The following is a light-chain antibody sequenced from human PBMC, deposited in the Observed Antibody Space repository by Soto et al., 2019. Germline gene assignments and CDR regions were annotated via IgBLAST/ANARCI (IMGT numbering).Light chain of an antibody. Sequence: EIVLTQSPGTLSLSPVERATLSCRASQSVSSSYLAWYQQKPGQAPRLLIYGASSRATGIPDRFSGSGSGTDFTLTISSLEPEDSAVYYCQQRHMWPITFGQGTRLE. CDR1: QSVSSSY. J-gene: IGKJ5*01. V-gene: IGKV3D-20*02. CDR3: QQRHMWPIT. CDR2: GAS.